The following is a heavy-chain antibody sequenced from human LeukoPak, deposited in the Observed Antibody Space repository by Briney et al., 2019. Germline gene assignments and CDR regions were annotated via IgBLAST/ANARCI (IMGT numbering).Heavy chain of an antibody. V-gene: IGHV1-69*13. CDR1: GGTFSSYA. D-gene: IGHD3-3*01. CDR3: ARDRVTYYDFWSGYSFDY. J-gene: IGHJ4*02. CDR2: IIPIFGTA. Sequence: SVKVSCKASGGTFSSYAISWVRQAPGQGLEWMGGIIPIFGTANYARKFQGRVTITADESTSTAYMELSSLRSEDTAVYYCARDRVTYYDFWSGYSFDYWGQGTLVTVSS.